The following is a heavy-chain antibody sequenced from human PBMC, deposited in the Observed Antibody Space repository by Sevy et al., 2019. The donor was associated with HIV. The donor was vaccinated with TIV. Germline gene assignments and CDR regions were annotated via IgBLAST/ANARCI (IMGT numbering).Heavy chain of an antibody. Sequence: SETLSLTCSVSGDSISYYYWSWIRQPPGKGLGWIGYKYYSGSATYNPSLKNRVAISVDTSKSQVSLRLSSVTAADTAIYYCARSRFLEGLYWGQGTLVTVSS. CDR2: KYYSGSA. CDR1: GDSISYYY. D-gene: IGHD3-3*01. J-gene: IGHJ4*02. V-gene: IGHV4-59*13. CDR3: ARSRFLEGLY.